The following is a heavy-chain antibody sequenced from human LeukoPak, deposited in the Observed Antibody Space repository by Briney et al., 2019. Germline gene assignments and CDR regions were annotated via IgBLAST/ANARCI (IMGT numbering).Heavy chain of an antibody. V-gene: IGHV3-74*01. CDR2: IISDGSSTRYADSVKGRIT. J-gene: IGHJ4*02. CDR3: TRSTGDLSFFDY. D-gene: IGHD7-27*01. Sequence: GGSLRLSCAASGFTFSSYWMHWVRQAPGKGLVWVSRIISDGSSTRYADSVKGRITSYADTVKGRITISRDNAKNPLYLQMSSLRAEDTAVYYCTRSTGDLSFFDYWGQGTLVTVSS. CDR1: GFTFSSYW.